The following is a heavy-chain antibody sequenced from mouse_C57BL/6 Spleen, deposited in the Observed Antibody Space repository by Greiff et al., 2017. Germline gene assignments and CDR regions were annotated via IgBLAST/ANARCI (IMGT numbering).Heavy chain of an antibody. CDR3: ARPLGSWYFDV. V-gene: IGHV5-17*01. CDR1: GFTFSDYG. J-gene: IGHJ1*03. Sequence: EVHLVESGGGLVKPGGSLKLSCAASGFTFSDYGMHWVRQAPEKGLEWVAYISRGSSTIYYADTVKGRFTISRDNAKNTLFLQMTSLRSEDTAMYYCARPLGSWYFDVWGTGTTVTVSS. D-gene: IGHD3-1*01. CDR2: ISRGSSTI.